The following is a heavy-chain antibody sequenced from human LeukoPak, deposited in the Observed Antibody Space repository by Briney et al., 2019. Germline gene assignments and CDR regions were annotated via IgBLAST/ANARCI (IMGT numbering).Heavy chain of an antibody. V-gene: IGHV3-23*01. CDR3: AKDLIFGGRNYEDY. Sequence: GGSLRLSCAASGFTFSSYAMSWVRQAPGKGLEWVSAISGSGGSTYYADSVKGRFTISRDNSKNTLYLQMNSLRAEDTAVYYCAKDLIFGGRNYEDYWGQGTLVTGSS. D-gene: IGHD3-10*01. CDR2: ISGSGGST. CDR1: GFTFSSYA. J-gene: IGHJ4*02.